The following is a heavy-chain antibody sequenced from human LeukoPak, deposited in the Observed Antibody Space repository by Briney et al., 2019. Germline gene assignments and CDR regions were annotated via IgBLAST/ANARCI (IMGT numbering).Heavy chain of an antibody. D-gene: IGHD2-2*01. V-gene: IGHV4-59*08. J-gene: IGHJ3*02. CDR3: ARQLLSADDAFDI. CDR1: GGSISSYY. CDR2: IYYSGST. Sequence: SETLSLTCTVSGGSISSYYWSWIRQPPGKGLEWIGYIYYSGSTNYNPSLKSRVTISVGTSKNQFSLKLSSVTAADTAVYYCARQLLSADDAFDIWGQGTMVTVSS.